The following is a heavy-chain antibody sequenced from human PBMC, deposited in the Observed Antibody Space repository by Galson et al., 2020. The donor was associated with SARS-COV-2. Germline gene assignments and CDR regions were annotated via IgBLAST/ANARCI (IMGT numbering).Heavy chain of an antibody. Sequence: GGSLRLSCAASGFTFSSYAMHWVRQAPGKGLEWVAVISYDGSNKYYADSVKGRFTISRDNSKNTLYLQMNSLRAEDTAVYYCAREEVGKDCSSTSCIYYYYMDVWGKGTTVTVSS. D-gene: IGHD2-2*01. V-gene: IGHV3-30*04. CDR3: AREEVGKDCSSTSCIYYYYMDV. J-gene: IGHJ6*03. CDR2: ISYDGSNK. CDR1: GFTFSSYA.